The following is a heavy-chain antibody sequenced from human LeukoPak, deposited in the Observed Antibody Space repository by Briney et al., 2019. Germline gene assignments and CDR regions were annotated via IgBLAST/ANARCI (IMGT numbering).Heavy chain of an antibody. CDR2: IYYSGST. V-gene: IGHV4-39*07. D-gene: IGHD6-19*01. Sequence: SETLSLTCTVSGGSISSSSYYWGWIRQPPGKGLEWIGSIYYSGSTYYNPSLKSRVTISVDTSKNQFSLKLNSVTAADTAVYYCARGFSSGWSTYHHMDVWGKGTTVTVPS. J-gene: IGHJ6*03. CDR1: GGSISSSSYY. CDR3: ARGFSSGWSTYHHMDV.